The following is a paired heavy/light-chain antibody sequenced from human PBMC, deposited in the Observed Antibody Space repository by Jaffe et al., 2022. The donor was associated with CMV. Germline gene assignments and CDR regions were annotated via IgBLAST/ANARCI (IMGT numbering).Heavy chain of an antibody. CDR1: GFTFDDYT. J-gene: IGHJ4*02. CDR2: ISWDGGST. CDR3: AKGGDYYDSSGLPQDY. Sequence: EVQLVESGGVVVQPGGSLRLSCAASGFTFDDYTMHWVRQAPGKGLEWVSLISWDGGSTYYADSVKGRFTISRDNSKNSLYLQMNSLRTEDTALYYCAKGGDYYDSSGLPQDYWGQGTLVTVSS. V-gene: IGHV3-43*01. D-gene: IGHD3-22*01.
Light chain of an antibody. J-gene: IGLJ2*01. CDR1: SSDVGGYNY. CDR2: EVS. CDR3: SSYAGSNAVV. Sequence: QSALTQPPSASGSPGQSVTISCTGTSSDVGGYNYVSWYQQHPGKAPKLMIYEVSKRPSGVPDRFSGSKSGNTASLTVSGLQAEDEADYYCSSYAGSNAVVFGGGTKLTVL. V-gene: IGLV2-8*01.